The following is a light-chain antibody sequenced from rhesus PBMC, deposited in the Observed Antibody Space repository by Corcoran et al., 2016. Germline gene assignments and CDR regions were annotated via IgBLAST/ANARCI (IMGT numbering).Light chain of an antibody. J-gene: IGKJ2*01. CDR1: QGITNV. CDR3: QHYYNNPDS. Sequence: DIQMTQSPSSLSASVGDRVTITFRARQGITNVLACYPWKQGETPTLLIYKASSLQSGIPSRFIGSGSGKGVNLTIISLQSEDFANYDCQHYYNNPDSFGQGTKVKIK. CDR2: KAS. V-gene: IGKV1-25*01.